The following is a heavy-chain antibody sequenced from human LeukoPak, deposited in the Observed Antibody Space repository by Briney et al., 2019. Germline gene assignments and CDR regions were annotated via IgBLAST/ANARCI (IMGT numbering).Heavy chain of an antibody. Sequence: GSSVKVSCKASGYTFTSYDINWVRQATGQGLEWMGWMNPNSGNTGYAQKFQGRVTITRNTSISTAYMELSSLRSEDTAVYYCARVKHAVTGGFQHWGQGTLVTVSS. CDR1: GYTFTSYD. CDR2: MNPNSGNT. V-gene: IGHV1-8*03. J-gene: IGHJ1*01. CDR3: ARVKHAVTGGFQH. D-gene: IGHD1-14*01.